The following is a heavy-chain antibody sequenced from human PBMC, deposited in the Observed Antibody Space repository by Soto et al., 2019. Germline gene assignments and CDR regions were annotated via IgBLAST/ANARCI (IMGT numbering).Heavy chain of an antibody. V-gene: IGHV1-18*01. CDR3: XXXXXPVDY. CDR2: ISAYNGNR. Sequence: QVQLVQSGAEVKKPGASVKVSCKASGYTFTSYGXXXXXXXXGQGLEWMGWISAYNGNRNYAQKLQGRVTMTTDTXXXXXXXXXXXXXXXXXXXXXXXXXXXPVDYWGQGTLVTVSS. CDR1: GYTFTSYG. J-gene: IGHJ4*02.